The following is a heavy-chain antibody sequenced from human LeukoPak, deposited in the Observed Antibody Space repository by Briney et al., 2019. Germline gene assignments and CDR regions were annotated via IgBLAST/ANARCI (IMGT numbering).Heavy chain of an antibody. CDR3: ARVTMVRGAYYFDY. CDR1: GGSISSSNW. J-gene: IGHJ4*02. CDR2: INHSGST. Sequence: SGTLSLTCAVSGGSISSSNWWSWVRQPPGKGLEWIGEINHSGSTNYNPSLKSRVTISVDTSKDQFSLKLSSVTAADTAVYYCARVTMVRGAYYFDYWGQGTLVTVSS. D-gene: IGHD3-10*01. V-gene: IGHV4-4*02.